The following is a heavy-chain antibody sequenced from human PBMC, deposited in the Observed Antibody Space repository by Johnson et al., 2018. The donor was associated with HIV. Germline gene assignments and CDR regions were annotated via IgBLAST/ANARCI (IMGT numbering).Heavy chain of an antibody. CDR2: ISYDGSNK. J-gene: IGHJ3*02. Sequence: VQLVESGGGLVKPGGSLRLSCAASGFTFSDYYMSWNRQAPGKGLEWVAVISYDGSNKYYADSVKGRFTISIDNSKNTLYLQMNSLRAEDTAVYYCARGGKGVMAAFDIWGQGTMVTVSS. D-gene: IGHD3-16*01. CDR3: ARGGKGVMAAFDI. V-gene: IGHV3-30-3*01. CDR1: GFTFSDYY.